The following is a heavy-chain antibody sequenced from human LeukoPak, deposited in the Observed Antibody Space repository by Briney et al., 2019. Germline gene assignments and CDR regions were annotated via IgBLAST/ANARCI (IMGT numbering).Heavy chain of an antibody. CDR1: GYRFTAQW. CDR3: ARLGQKGFYYYMDL. CDR2: IFRTDSGT. Sequence: GESLKISCQGFGYRFTAQWIAWGRQRPGESLVYMGTIFRTDSGTRYGSSFQGQVLMSADRSNNTAYLQCSRLEASDTATYYCARLGQKGFYYYMDLWGRGTTVTVS. V-gene: IGHV5-51*01. J-gene: IGHJ6*03.